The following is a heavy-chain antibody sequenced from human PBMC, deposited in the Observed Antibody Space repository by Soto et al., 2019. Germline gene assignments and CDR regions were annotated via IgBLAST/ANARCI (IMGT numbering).Heavy chain of an antibody. CDR1: GFSVSARGVG. D-gene: IGHD3-16*01. Sequence: SGPTLVNPTQTLTLTCALSGFSVSARGVGVGWIRQPPGKALEWLAIIYCNDDKLYRPSLQSRLTITKDTSKNQVVLTMTNMDPVDTATYYCAHSPWGAASDYWGQGTPVTVSS. V-gene: IGHV2-5*01. J-gene: IGHJ4*02. CDR2: IYCNDDK. CDR3: AHSPWGAASDY.